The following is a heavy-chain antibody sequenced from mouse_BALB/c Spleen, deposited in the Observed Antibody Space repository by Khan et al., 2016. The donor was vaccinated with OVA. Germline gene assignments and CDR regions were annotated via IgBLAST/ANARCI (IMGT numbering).Heavy chain of an antibody. V-gene: IGHV1S22*01. CDR2: IYPGSGST. CDR3: TRGGYYGKSLFAY. D-gene: IGHD2-1*01. J-gene: IGHJ3*01. Sequence: LQQPGSELVRPGASVKLSCKASGYTFTSYWMHWVKQRHGQGLEWIGNIYPGSGSTNYDEMFKSKGTLTVDTYSSTAYRHLSSLTSEDSAVYYFTRGGYYGKSLFAYWGQVTLVTVSA. CDR1: GYTFTSYW.